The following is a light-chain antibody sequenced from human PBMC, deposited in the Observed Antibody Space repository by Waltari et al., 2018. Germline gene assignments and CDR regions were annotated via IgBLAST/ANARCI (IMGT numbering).Light chain of an antibody. J-gene: IGLJ2*01. CDR2: DVS. CDR1: SSDVGGYNY. V-gene: IGLV2-14*03. Sequence: HSPLTQPASVSGSPGQSITISCTGTSSDVGGYNYVPCYQQHPGKAPKLMIFDVSYRPSGISNRFSGSKSGNTASLTISGLQAEDEADYYCSSYISSDTLELFGGGTSLTVL. CDR3: SSYISSDTLEL.